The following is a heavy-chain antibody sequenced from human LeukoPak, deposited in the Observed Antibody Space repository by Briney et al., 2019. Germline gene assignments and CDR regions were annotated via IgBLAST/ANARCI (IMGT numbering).Heavy chain of an antibody. CDR3: TTNLRQDYFDY. CDR1: GFTFSSAW. J-gene: IGHJ4*02. CDR2: IKSKTDGGTT. D-gene: IGHD5/OR15-5a*01. Sequence: GGSLRLSCAASGFTFSSAWMSWVRQAPGKGLEWVGRIKSKTDGGTTDYAAPVKGRFTISRDDSKNTLYLQMNSLKTEDTAVYYCTTNLRQDYFDYWGQGTLVTVSS. V-gene: IGHV3-15*01.